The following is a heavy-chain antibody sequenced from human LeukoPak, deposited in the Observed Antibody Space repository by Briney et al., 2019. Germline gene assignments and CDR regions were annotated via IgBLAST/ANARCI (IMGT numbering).Heavy chain of an antibody. J-gene: IGHJ4*02. CDR1: AGSISSSPYS. V-gene: IGHV4-39*02. CDR3: AGRLV. D-gene: IGHD4-11*01. CDR2: IYYSGST. Sequence: PSETLSLTCTVSAGSISSSPYSWNWIRQPPGKGLEWIGSIYYSGSTYYNPSLKSRVTISVDTSKNHFSLRLTSVTAADTAVYFCAGRLVWGQGTLVTVSS.